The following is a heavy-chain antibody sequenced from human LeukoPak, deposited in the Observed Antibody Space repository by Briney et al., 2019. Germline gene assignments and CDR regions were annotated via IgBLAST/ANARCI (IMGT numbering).Heavy chain of an antibody. CDR1: GGSNSSYY. Sequence: TSETLSLTCTVSGGSNSSYYWSWIRQPPGKGLEWIGYIYTSGSTNYNPSLKSRVTISVDTSKNQFSLKLSSVTAADTAVYYCARHAVAGWAYYYYMDVWGKGTTVTVSS. CDR3: ARHAVAGWAYYYYMDV. V-gene: IGHV4-4*09. CDR2: IYTSGST. J-gene: IGHJ6*03. D-gene: IGHD6-19*01.